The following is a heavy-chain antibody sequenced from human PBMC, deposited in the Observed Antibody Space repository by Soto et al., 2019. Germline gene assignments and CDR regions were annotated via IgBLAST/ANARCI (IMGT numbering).Heavy chain of an antibody. CDR1: GGSISSYY. J-gene: IGHJ4*02. CDR2: IHNIGDT. CDR3: ARRDRDYSSGWYFDY. D-gene: IGHD6-19*01. V-gene: IGHV4-59*01. Sequence: ETLSLTCTVSGGSISSYYWSWIRQPPGKGLEWIGYIHNIGDTNYNPSLKSRVTISVDTSKNQFSLKLSSVTAADTAVYYCARRDRDYSSGWYFDYWGLGTLVTVSS.